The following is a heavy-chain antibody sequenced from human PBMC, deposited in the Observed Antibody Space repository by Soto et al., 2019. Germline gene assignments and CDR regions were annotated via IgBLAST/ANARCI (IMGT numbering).Heavy chain of an antibody. CDR2: IIPTFGTA. J-gene: IGHJ4*02. V-gene: IGHV1-69*13. CDR1: GGTFSSYA. CDR3: ARCQYYDSSGYYYLYFDY. Sequence: SVKVSCKASGGTFSSYAISWVRQAPGQGLEWMGGIIPTFGTANYAQKFQGRVTITADESTSTAYMELSSLRSEDTAVYYCARCQYYDSSGYYYLYFDYWGQGTLVTVSS. D-gene: IGHD3-22*01.